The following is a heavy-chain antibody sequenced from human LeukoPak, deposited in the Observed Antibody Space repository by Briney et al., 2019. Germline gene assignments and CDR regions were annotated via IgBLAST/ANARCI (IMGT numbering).Heavy chain of an antibody. CDR2: ISYDGSNK. Sequence: PGRSLRLSCAASGFTFSSYAMHWVRQAPGKGLEWVAVISYDGSNKYYADSVKGRFTISRDNSKNTLYLQMNSLRAEDTAVYYCARVKGYYDSGSYVFDPWGQGTLVTVSS. D-gene: IGHD3-10*01. CDR1: GFTFSSYA. J-gene: IGHJ5*02. V-gene: IGHV3-30*04. CDR3: ARVKGYYDSGSYVFDP.